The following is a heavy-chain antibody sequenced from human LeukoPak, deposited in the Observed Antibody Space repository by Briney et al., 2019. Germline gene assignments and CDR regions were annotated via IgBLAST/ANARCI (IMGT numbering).Heavy chain of an antibody. Sequence: SETLSLTCTVSGGSISSYYWSWIRQPAGKGLEWIGRIYTSGSTNYSPSLKSRVTMSVDTSKNQFSLKLSSVTAADTAVYYCARDVPYGDGSYYFDYWGQGTLVTVSS. CDR1: GGSISSYY. CDR3: ARDVPYGDGSYYFDY. D-gene: IGHD4-17*01. J-gene: IGHJ4*02. V-gene: IGHV4-4*07. CDR2: IYTSGST.